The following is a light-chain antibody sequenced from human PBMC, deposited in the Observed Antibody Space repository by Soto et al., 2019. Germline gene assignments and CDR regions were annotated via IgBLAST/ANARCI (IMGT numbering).Light chain of an antibody. V-gene: IGKV3-20*01. CDR2: RAS. CDR3: HQHGGTPET. J-gene: IGKJ1*01. Sequence: IVLTQSPGTLSLSPWESATLSWPASQSVSNNYLAWYQQKPGQAPRLLIFRASNKATGVPDRFSGSGSGTEFILTISALEQEDSGIYHCHQHGGTPETFGQGTKVDI. CDR1: QSVSNNY.